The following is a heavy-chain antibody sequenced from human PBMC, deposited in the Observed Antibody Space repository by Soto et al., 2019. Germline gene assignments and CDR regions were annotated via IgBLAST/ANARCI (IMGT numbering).Heavy chain of an antibody. CDR1: GFLLSNAKMG. J-gene: IGHJ5*02. V-gene: IGHV2-26*01. CDR3: ARRRSGWFLFDA. D-gene: IGHD6-19*01. CDR2: IFSNDEK. Sequence: QVTLKESGPVLVRPTETLTLTCTVSGFLLSNAKMGVSWIRQPPGKALEWLAHIFSNDEKSYNTSLQNRLTISEDTSKSQVVLTMTNTDPADTATYYCARRRSGWFLFDARGQGTLVTVSS.